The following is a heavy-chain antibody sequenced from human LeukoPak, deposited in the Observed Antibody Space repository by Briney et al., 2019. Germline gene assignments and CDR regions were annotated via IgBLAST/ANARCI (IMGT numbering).Heavy chain of an antibody. CDR3: ARRSAAVRVPRKPKNYYYMDV. J-gene: IGHJ6*03. CDR1: GGSFSGYY. D-gene: IGHD6-13*01. V-gene: IGHV4-34*01. Sequence: SETLPLTCAVYGGSFSGYYWSWIRQPPGKGLEWIGEINHSGSTNYNPSLKSRVTISVDTSKNQFSLKLSSVTAADTAVYYCARRSAAVRVPRKPKNYYYMDVWGKGTTVTISS. CDR2: INHSGST.